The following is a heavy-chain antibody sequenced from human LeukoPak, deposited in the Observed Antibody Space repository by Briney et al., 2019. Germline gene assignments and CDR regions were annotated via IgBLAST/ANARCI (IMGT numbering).Heavy chain of an antibody. Sequence: GGSLRLSCAASGFTFSSYWMRWVRQAPGKGLEWVAKIKQDGSEKYYVDSVKGRFTISRDNAKNSLYLQMNSLRAEDTAVYYCARVVVVAATRWFDPWGQGTLVTVSS. CDR2: IKQDGSEK. CDR1: GFTFSSYW. V-gene: IGHV3-7*04. D-gene: IGHD2-15*01. CDR3: ARVVVVAATRWFDP. J-gene: IGHJ5*02.